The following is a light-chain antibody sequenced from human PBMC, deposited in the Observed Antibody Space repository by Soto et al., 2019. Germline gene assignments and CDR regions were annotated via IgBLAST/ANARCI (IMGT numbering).Light chain of an antibody. J-gene: IGLJ2*01. V-gene: IGLV1-51*01. CDR1: SSNIGKNH. CDR3: GTWDSSLTHVV. Sequence: QSVLTQPPSVSAAPSQKVTISCSGSSSNIGKNHVCWYQQLPGTAPKLLIYDNNKRPSGIPDRFSGSKSGTSATLGITGLQTGDEADYYCGTWDSSLTHVVFGGGTKVTVL. CDR2: DNN.